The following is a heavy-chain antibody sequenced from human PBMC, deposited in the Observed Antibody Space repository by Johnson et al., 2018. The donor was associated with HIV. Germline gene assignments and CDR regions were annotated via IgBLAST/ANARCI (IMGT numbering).Heavy chain of an antibody. J-gene: IGHJ3*02. CDR1: GLTVSSDY. Sequence: VQLVESGGGLVQPGGSLRLSCTASGLTVSSDYMSWVRQAPGKGLEWVSIIYNDDNTYYADSVKGRFTISRDNSKNTLYLQMNILRPEDTAVYYCARIPHVESGGWRHAFDIWGQGTMVTVSS. V-gene: IGHV3-66*02. CDR3: ARIPHVESGGWRHAFDI. CDR2: IYNDDNT. D-gene: IGHD2-15*01.